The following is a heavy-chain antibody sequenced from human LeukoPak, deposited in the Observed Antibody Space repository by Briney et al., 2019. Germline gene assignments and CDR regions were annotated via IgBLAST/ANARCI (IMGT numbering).Heavy chain of an antibody. CDR2: IYYSGST. CDR3: ARHDSSGYYHPLDY. Sequence: KPSETLSLTCTVSGYSISTAYYWGWIRQPPGKGLEWIGSIYYSGSTYYNPSLKSRVTISVDTSKNQFSLRLSSVTAADTAVYYCARHDSSGYYHPLDYWGQGTLVTVSS. CDR1: GYSISTAYY. V-gene: IGHV4-38-2*02. J-gene: IGHJ4*02. D-gene: IGHD3-22*01.